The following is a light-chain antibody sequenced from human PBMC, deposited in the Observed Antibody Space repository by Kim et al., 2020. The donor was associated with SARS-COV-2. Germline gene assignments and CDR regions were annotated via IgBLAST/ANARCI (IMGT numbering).Light chain of an antibody. CDR1: SSNLGSNT. J-gene: IGLJ2*01. CDR2: TNN. Sequence: QTVNIFCSGTSSNLGSNTVSWYRHLPGAAPQLLIYTNNRRPSGVPDRFSASKSAISASLAISGLQSEDESDYYCASWDDSLRGVIFGGGTKLTVL. CDR3: ASWDDSLRGVI. V-gene: IGLV1-44*01.